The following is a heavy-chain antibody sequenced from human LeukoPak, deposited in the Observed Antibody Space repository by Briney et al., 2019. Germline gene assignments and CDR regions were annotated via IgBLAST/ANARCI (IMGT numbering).Heavy chain of an antibody. J-gene: IGHJ6*03. Sequence: GGSLRLSCAASGFTSSTYAMNWIRQAPGKGLEWVSFISSSSSIIHYADSVKGRFTISRDNAKNSLYLQMNSLRDEDTAVYYCARGPPRGKYYYMDVWGKGTTVTVSS. CDR2: ISSSSSII. CDR3: ARGPPRGKYYYMDV. D-gene: IGHD1-1*01. CDR1: GFTSSTYA. V-gene: IGHV3-48*02.